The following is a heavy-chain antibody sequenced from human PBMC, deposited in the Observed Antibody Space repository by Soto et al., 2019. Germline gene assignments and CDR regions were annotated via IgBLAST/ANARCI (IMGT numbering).Heavy chain of an antibody. CDR1: GFTFSSYW. J-gene: IGHJ6*02. Sequence: GGSLRLSCAASGFTFSSYWMSWVRQAPGKGLEWVANIKQDGSEKYYVDSVKGRFTISRDNAKNSLYLQMNSLRAEDTAVYYRARDQGITIFGVVSSSMDVWGQGTTVTVSS. V-gene: IGHV3-7*01. CDR2: IKQDGSEK. D-gene: IGHD3-3*01. CDR3: ARDQGITIFGVVSSSMDV.